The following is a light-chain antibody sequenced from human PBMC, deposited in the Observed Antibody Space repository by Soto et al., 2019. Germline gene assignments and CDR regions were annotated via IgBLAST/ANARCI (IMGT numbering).Light chain of an antibody. Sequence: IQLTPSPSSLSASVGDRVTITCRASQGISSALAWYQQKPGKAPKLLIYAASSLQSGVPSRFSGSGSGTDFTLTISSLQPEDFATYYCQQSYGTPITFGQGTRLEIK. J-gene: IGKJ5*01. CDR2: AAS. V-gene: IGKV1-39*01. CDR1: QGISSA. CDR3: QQSYGTPIT.